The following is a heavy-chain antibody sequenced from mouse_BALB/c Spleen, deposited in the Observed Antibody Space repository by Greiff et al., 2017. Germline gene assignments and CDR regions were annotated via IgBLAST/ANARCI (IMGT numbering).Heavy chain of an antibody. CDR3: TRLMDD. J-gene: IGHJ4*01. V-gene: IGHV5-6-4*01. CDR2: ISSGGSYT. Sequence: EVKLMESGGGLVKPGGSLKLSCAASGFTFSSYTMSWVRQTPEKRLEWVATISSGGSYTYYPDSVKGRFTISRANAKNTLYLQMSSLKSEDTAMYYCTRLMDDWGQGTSVTVSS. CDR1: GFTFSSYT.